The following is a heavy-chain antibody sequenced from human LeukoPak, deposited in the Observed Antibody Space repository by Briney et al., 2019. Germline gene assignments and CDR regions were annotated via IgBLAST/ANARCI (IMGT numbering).Heavy chain of an antibody. J-gene: IGHJ2*01. D-gene: IGHD4-17*01. CDR1: GGSISSGDYY. CDR3: ARGSGDYGDYNWYFDL. CDR2: IYYSGST. Sequence: PSETLSLTCTVSGGSISSGDYYWSWIRQPPGKGLEWIGYIYYSGSTYYNPSLKSRVTISVDTSKNQFPLKLSSVTAADTAVYYCARGSGDYGDYNWYFDLWGRGTLVTVSS. V-gene: IGHV4-30-4*01.